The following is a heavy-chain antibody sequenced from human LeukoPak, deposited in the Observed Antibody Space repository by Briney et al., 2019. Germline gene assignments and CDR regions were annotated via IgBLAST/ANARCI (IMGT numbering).Heavy chain of an antibody. V-gene: IGHV4-38-2*01. CDR2: IYHSGSI. Sequence: SETLSPTCAVSGYSISSGYYWGWIRQPPGKGLEWIGSIYHSGSIYYNPSLKSRVTISVDTSKNQFSLKLSSVTAADTAVYYCASSLLPYFDYWGQGTLVTVSS. D-gene: IGHD2-15*01. CDR1: GYSISSGYY. J-gene: IGHJ4*02. CDR3: ASSLLPYFDY.